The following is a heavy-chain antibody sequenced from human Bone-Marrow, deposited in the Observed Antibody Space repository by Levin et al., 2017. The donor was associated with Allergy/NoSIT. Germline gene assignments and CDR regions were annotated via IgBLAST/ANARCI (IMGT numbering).Heavy chain of an antibody. J-gene: IGHJ4*02. CDR3: ARRGVGATYHFDF. CDR2: VIPLIGVA. V-gene: IGHV1-69*02. D-gene: IGHD1-26*01. Sequence: VASVKVSCKASGGTFNSHTIAWVRQAPGQGLEWIGRVIPLIGVAKSALTFQGRVTITADKGTDTAYMEINSLRSDDTAVYYCARRGVGATYHFDFWGQGTLVTVSS. CDR1: GGTFNSHT.